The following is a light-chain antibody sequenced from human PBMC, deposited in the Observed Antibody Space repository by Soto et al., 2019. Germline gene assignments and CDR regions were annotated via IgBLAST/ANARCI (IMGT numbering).Light chain of an antibody. Sequence: QSALTQPASVSGSPGQSITISCTGNSSDVGGHNFVSWYQQHPGRAPKLLIYEVSRRPSGVSNRFSGSKSGDTASLTISGLQAEDEADYYCYSYGRYYTRVCGTGTKVTDL. CDR1: SSDVGGHNF. J-gene: IGLJ1*01. V-gene: IGLV2-14*01. CDR3: YSYGRYYTRV. CDR2: EVS.